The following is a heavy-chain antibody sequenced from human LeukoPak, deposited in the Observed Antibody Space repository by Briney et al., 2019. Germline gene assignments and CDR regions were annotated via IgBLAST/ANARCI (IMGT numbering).Heavy chain of an antibody. CDR3: AKLGDYFGSGRFSFFDY. CDR1: GFTVSSNE. J-gene: IGHJ4*01. D-gene: IGHD3-10*01. CDR2: ISGSAEIT. Sequence: GGSLRLSCAASGFTVSSNEMSWVRQAPGKGMEWVSSISGSAEITDYADSVKGRFAVSRDNSKSTLYLQLNSLRAEDTAKYYCAKLGDYFGSGRFSFFDYWGHGTLVTVSS. V-gene: IGHV3-23*01.